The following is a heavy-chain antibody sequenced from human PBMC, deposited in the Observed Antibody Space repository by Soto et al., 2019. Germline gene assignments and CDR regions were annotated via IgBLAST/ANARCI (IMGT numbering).Heavy chain of an antibody. J-gene: IGHJ4*02. V-gene: IGHV4-30-2*01. CDR1: GGSISSGGYS. CDR2: IYHSGST. Sequence: QLQLQESGSGLVKPSQTLSLTCAVSGGSISSGGYSWSWIRQPPGKGLEWIGYIYHSGSTYYNPSLKSGVTISVNRSTNQFSLKLSSVTAADTAVYYCASARTTVTTLDYWGQGTLVTVSS. CDR3: ASARTTVTTLDY. D-gene: IGHD4-17*01.